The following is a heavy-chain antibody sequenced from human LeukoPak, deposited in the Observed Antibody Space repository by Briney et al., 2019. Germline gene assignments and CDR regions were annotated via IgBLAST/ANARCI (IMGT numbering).Heavy chain of an antibody. CDR3: AKVAKYYYGPETYYFFEQ. Sequence: GGSLRLSCAASGFTFSSYWMTWVRQAPGKGLEWVANIKQDGSEKFYVDSVKGRFTISRDYAKNSLYLQMNSLRVEDTAVYYCAKVAKYYYGPETYYFFEQWGQGTPVTASS. V-gene: IGHV3-7*01. CDR1: GFTFSSYW. J-gene: IGHJ4*02. CDR2: IKQDGSEK. D-gene: IGHD3-10*01.